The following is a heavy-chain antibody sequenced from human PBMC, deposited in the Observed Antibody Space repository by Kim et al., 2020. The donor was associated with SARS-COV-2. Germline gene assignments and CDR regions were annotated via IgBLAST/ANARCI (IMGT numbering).Heavy chain of an antibody. Sequence: SETLSLTCAVYGGSFSGYYWSWIRQPPGKGLEWIGEINHSGSTNYNPSLKSRVTISVDTSKNQFSLKLSSVTAADTAVYYCAGGGRYSYGYDYWGQGTLV. D-gene: IGHD5-18*01. CDR1: GGSFSGYY. CDR3: AGGGRYSYGYDY. J-gene: IGHJ4*02. V-gene: IGHV4-34*01. CDR2: INHSGST.